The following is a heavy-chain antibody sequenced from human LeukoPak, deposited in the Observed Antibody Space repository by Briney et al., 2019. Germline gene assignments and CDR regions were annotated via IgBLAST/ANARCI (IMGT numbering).Heavy chain of an antibody. Sequence: SETLSLTCTVSGGSISSYYWSWLRQPPGKGLEWIGYIYYSGSTNYNPSLKSRVTISVDTSKNQFSLKLGSVTAADTAVYYCAGGYGKDFDYWGQGTLVTVSS. CDR2: IYYSGST. V-gene: IGHV4-59*01. CDR3: AGGYGKDFDY. J-gene: IGHJ4*02. D-gene: IGHD5-12*01. CDR1: GGSISSYY.